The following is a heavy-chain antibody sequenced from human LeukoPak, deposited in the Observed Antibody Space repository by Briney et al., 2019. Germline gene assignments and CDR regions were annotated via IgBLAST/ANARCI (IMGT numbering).Heavy chain of an antibody. V-gene: IGHV4-34*01. CDR2: INHSGST. D-gene: IGHD3-22*01. J-gene: IGHJ6*03. CDR3: AREGYYYDSSGYYPAYYYYMDV. CDR1: GGSFSGYY. Sequence: SETLSLTCAVYGGSFSGYYWSWIRQPPGKGLEWIGEINHSGSTNYNPSLKSRVTISVDTSKNQFSLKLSSVTAADTAVYYCAREGYYYDSSGYYPAYYYYMDVWGKGTTVTVSS.